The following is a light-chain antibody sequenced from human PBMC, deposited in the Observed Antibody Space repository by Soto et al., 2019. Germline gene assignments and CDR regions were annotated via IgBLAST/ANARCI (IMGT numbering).Light chain of an antibody. V-gene: IGKV3-15*01. CDR3: QQYNNWPPLT. CDR1: QSVSSN. J-gene: IGKJ4*01. CDR2: GAS. Sequence: IVMTQSPATLSVSHGERATLSCRASQSVSSNLAWYQQKPGQAPRLLIYGASTRATGIPARFSGSGSGTDFTLTISSLQSEDFAVYYCQQYNNWPPLTFGGGTKVEIK.